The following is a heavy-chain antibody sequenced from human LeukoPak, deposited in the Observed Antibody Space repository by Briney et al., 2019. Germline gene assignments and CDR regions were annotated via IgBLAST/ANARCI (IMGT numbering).Heavy chain of an antibody. CDR2: ISSSSSYI. V-gene: IGHV3-21*01. D-gene: IGHD4-17*01. CDR1: GFTFGSYS. J-gene: IGHJ4*02. CDR3: ARVGRTVTTSTGDY. Sequence: GGSLRLSCAASGFTFGSYSMNWVRQAPGKGLEWVSSISSSSSYIYYADSVKGRFTISRDNAKNSLYLQMNSLRAEDTAVYYCARVGRTVTTSTGDYWGQGTLVTVSS.